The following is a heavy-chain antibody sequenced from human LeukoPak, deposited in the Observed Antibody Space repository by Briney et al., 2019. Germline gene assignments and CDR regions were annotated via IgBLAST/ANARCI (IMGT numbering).Heavy chain of an antibody. V-gene: IGHV1-69*05. CDR2: IIPIFGTA. D-gene: IGHD5-18*01. J-gene: IGHJ6*03. CDR1: GGTFSSYA. Sequence: SVKVSCKASGGTFSSYAISWVRQAPGQGLEWMAGIIPIFGTANYAQKFQGRVTITTDESTSTAYMELSSLRSEDTAVYYCARGRTTLDTVRDIYYYYYMDVWGKGTTVTVSS. CDR3: ARGRTTLDTVRDIYYYYYMDV.